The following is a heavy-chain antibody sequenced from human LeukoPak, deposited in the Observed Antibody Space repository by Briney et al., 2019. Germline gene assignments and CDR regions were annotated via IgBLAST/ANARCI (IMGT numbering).Heavy chain of an antibody. V-gene: IGHV3-66*01. CDR2: IYSGGTT. D-gene: IGHD5-18*01. CDR3: ARDQYSYAHAAH. CDR1: GFTFSNYA. Sequence: GGSLRLSCAASGFTFSNYAMSWIRQAPGKGLEWVSVIYSGGTTYYADSVKGRFTISRDNSKNTLHLQMNSLRAEDTAVYYCARDQYSYAHAAHWGQGTLVTVSS. J-gene: IGHJ4*02.